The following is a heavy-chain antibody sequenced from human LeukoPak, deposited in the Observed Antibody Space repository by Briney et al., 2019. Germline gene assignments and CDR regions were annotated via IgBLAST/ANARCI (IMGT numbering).Heavy chain of an antibody. CDR3: ATSFDY. CDR1: AGSISSIENC. Sequence: SETLSLTCTVSAGSISSIENCWRWIRQPPGKGLEWIGSISYSGNTYYNPSLKSRVTISGNTSKNQFSLKMTSVTAADTAVYYCATSFDYWGQGTLVTVSS. CDR2: ISYSGNT. V-gene: IGHV4-39*01. J-gene: IGHJ4*02.